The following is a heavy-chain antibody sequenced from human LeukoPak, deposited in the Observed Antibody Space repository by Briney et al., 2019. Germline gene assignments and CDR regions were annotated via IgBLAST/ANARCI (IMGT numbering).Heavy chain of an antibody. D-gene: IGHD6-13*01. CDR3: AREGGGYSSSWPPRSYNWFDP. Sequence: ASVKVSCKASGYTFTSYYMHWVRQAPGQGLEWMGIINPSGGSTSYAQKFQGRVTMTRDMSTSTVYMELSSLRSEDTAVYYCAREGGGYSSSWPPRSYNWFDPWGQGTLVTVSS. V-gene: IGHV1-46*01. J-gene: IGHJ5*02. CDR2: INPSGGST. CDR1: GYTFTSYY.